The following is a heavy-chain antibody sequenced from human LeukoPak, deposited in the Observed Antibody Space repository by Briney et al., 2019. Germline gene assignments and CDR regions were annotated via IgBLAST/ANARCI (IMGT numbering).Heavy chain of an antibody. CDR1: GDSIIGYY. D-gene: IGHD1-1*01. V-gene: IGHV4-59*01. J-gene: IGHJ4*02. Sequence: KASETLSLTCTVSGDSIIGYYWSWIRQPPGKGLEWIGYIHYSGSSNYNPSLQSRVTISVDTTRSHFSLKLSSATAADKAVYYSARGERLGPDFWGQGTLVTVSS. CDR3: ARGERLGPDF. CDR2: IHYSGSS.